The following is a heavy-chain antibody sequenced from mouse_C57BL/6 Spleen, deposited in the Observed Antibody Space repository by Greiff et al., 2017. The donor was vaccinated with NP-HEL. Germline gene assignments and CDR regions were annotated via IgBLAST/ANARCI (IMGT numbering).Heavy chain of an antibody. Sequence: QVQLQQSGAELVKPGASVKMSCKASGYTFTSYWITWVKQRPGQGLEWIGDIYPGSGSTNYNEKFKSKATLTVDTSSSTAYMQLSSLTSEDSAVYYCARNYGSSYHFDYWGQGTTLTVSS. CDR2: IYPGSGST. CDR3: ARNYGSSYHFDY. D-gene: IGHD1-1*01. V-gene: IGHV1-55*01. CDR1: GYTFTSYW. J-gene: IGHJ2*01.